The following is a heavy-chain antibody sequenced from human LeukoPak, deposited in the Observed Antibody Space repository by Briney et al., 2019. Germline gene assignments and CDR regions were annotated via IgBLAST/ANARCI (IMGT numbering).Heavy chain of an antibody. D-gene: IGHD2-2*01. V-gene: IGHV4-4*07. CDR1: GGSISGYY. Sequence: SETLSLTCTVSGGSISGYYWSWIRQLAGRGLEWIGRIYSSGYTNYNPSLKSRVTMSVDTSKNQFSLKLISVTAADTAVYYCARSSASTSWFDPWGQGTLVSVSS. J-gene: IGHJ5*02. CDR2: IYSSGYT. CDR3: ARSSASTSWFDP.